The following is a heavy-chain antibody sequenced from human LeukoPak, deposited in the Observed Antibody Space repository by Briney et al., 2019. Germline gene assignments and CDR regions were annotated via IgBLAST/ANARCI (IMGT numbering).Heavy chain of an antibody. CDR1: GFIFSSYW. CDR2: ISTDGSST. D-gene: IGHD6-13*01. Sequence: GGSLRLSCAASGFIFSSYWMHWFRQGPGKGLVWVARISTDGSSTSYADSVKGRFTISRDNAKNTLYLQMDSLRAEDTALYYCAKDSSPLIAAAGAFDIWGQGTMVTVSS. CDR3: AKDSSPLIAAAGAFDI. J-gene: IGHJ3*02. V-gene: IGHV3-74*01.